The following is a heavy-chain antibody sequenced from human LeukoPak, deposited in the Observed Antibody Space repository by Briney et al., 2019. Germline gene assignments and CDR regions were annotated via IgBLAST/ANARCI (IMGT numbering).Heavy chain of an antibody. CDR1: GFTFSSYS. V-gene: IGHV3-21*01. CDR2: ISSSSSYI. Sequence: GGSLRLSCAASGFTFSSYSMNWVRQAPGKGLEWVSSISSSSSYIYYADSVKGRFTISRDNAKNSLYLQMNSLRAEDTAVYYCARGYNWNDVNAFDIWGQGTMVTVSS. CDR3: ARGYNWNDVNAFDI. J-gene: IGHJ3*02. D-gene: IGHD1-20*01.